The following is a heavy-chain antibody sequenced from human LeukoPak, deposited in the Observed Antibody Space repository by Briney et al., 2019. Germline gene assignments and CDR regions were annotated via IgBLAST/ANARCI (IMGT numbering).Heavy chain of an antibody. V-gene: IGHV3-23*01. CDR1: GFTFSSYA. J-gene: IGHJ6*02. D-gene: IGHD3-9*01. Sequence: GGSLRLSCAASGFTFSSYAMSWVRQAPGKGLEWVSAISGSGGSTYYADSVKGRFTISKDNAKNTLYLQMNTLRVEDTAVYYCTRDLMDYDVSTGLHHYYMDVWGQGTTVTVSS. CDR3: TRDLMDYDVSTGLHHYYMDV. CDR2: ISGSGGST.